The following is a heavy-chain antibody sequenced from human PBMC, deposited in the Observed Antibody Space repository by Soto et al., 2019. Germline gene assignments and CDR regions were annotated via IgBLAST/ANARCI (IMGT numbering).Heavy chain of an antibody. Sequence: VGSLRLSCAASGFTFSSYAMHWVRQAPGKGLEWVAVISYDGSNKYYADSVKGRFTISRDNSKNTLYLQMNSLRAEDTAVYYCAQTRRGTTTPLWFDPWGQGTLVTVSS. CDR1: GFTFSSYA. CDR3: AQTRRGTTTPLWFDP. J-gene: IGHJ5*02. V-gene: IGHV3-30-3*01. CDR2: ISYDGSNK. D-gene: IGHD4-17*01.